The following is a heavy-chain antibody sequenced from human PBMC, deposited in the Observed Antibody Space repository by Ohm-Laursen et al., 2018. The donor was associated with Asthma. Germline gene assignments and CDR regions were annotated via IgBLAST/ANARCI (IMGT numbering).Heavy chain of an antibody. CDR3: ARGQGSGDISGSDPFDL. V-gene: IGHV3-53*01. J-gene: IGHJ3*01. CDR1: GFSVSRHF. D-gene: IGHD3-10*01. Sequence: SLRLSCAASGFSVSRHFMNWIRQGPEKGLEWVSDIYPGGATFYADSVKGRFTISRDDSKNTLNLQMGSLRGDDTAVYYCARGQGSGDISGSDPFDLWGQGTTVSVSS. CDR2: IYPGGAT.